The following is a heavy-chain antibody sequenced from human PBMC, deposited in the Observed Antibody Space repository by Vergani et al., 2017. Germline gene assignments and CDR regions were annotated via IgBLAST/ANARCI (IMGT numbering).Heavy chain of an antibody. J-gene: IGHJ4*02. D-gene: IGHD3-22*01. Sequence: QVQLVESGGGVVQPGRSLRLSCAASGFIFSSYGIHWVRQAPGKGLEWVAVISYDGSYKYYADSVKGRFTISRDNPKNTLYLQMNSLRAEDTAVYYCAKSXSYYDSSGYYYFDYWGQGTLVTVSS. CDR3: AKSXSYYDSSGYYYFDY. CDR2: ISYDGSYK. V-gene: IGHV3-30*18. CDR1: GFIFSSYG.